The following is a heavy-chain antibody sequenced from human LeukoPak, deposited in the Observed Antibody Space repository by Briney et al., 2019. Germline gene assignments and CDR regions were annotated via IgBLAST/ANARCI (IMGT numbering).Heavy chain of an antibody. J-gene: IGHJ4*02. D-gene: IGHD5-24*01. CDR2: IYYSGST. V-gene: IGHV4-59*01. CDR1: GGSLSDYY. Sequence: SETLSLTCTVSGGSLSDYYWTWVRQPPGKGLEWIGYIYYSGSTNYNPSLKSRVTISVDTSKTQFSLRLTSVTAADAAVYYCARGLHADNFDYWGQGTLVTVSS. CDR3: ARGLHADNFDY.